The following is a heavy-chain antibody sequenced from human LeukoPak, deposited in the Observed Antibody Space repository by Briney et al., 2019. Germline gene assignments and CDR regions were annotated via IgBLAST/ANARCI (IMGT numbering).Heavy chain of an antibody. J-gene: IGHJ1*01. Sequence: RSGGSLRLSCAASGFTFSSYSMNWVSQAPGKGLEWVSSISSSSSYIYYADSVKGRFTISRDNAKNSLYLQMNSLRAEDTAVYYCARPGNSSGYYNQHWGQGTLVTVSS. CDR1: GFTFSSYS. CDR2: ISSSSSYI. D-gene: IGHD3-22*01. V-gene: IGHV3-21*01. CDR3: ARPGNSSGYYNQH.